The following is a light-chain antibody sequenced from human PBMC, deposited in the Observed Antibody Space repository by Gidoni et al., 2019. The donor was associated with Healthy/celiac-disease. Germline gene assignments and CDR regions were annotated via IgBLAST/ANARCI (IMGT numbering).Light chain of an antibody. CDR1: QSVLYSSNNKNY. J-gene: IGKJ5*01. CDR2: WAS. V-gene: IGKV4-1*01. Sequence: DIVMTQSPVSLAVSLGVRATINGKSSQSVLYSSNNKNYLAWYQQKPGQPPKLVIYWASTRESGVPNRFSGSGSGTDFTLTISSPQAEDVAVYYCQQYYSTLPITFGQGTRLEIK. CDR3: QQYYSTLPIT.